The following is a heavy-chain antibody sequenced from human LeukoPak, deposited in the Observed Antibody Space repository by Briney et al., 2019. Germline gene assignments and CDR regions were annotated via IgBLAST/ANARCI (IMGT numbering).Heavy chain of an antibody. CDR1: GFTFSSYG. CDR3: ARDRDSSGYDYFDY. V-gene: IGHV3-33*01. D-gene: IGHD3-22*01. J-gene: IGHJ4*02. CDR2: IWYDGSSK. Sequence: GGSLRLSCAASGFTFSSYGMHWVRQAPGKGLEWVAVIWYDGSSKYYADSVKGRFTISRDNSKNTLYLQMNSLRAEDTAVYYCARDRDSSGYDYFDYWGQGTLVTVSS.